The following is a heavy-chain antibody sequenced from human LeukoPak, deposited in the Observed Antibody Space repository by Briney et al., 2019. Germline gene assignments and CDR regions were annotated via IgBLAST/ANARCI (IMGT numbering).Heavy chain of an antibody. CDR3: ARGARRWLPYFDY. V-gene: IGHV3-30-3*01. D-gene: IGHD5-24*01. CDR1: GFTFVNYA. Sequence: GGSLRLSCAASGFTFVNYAVSWVRQAPGKGLEWVAVISYDGSNKYYADSVKGRFTISRDNSKNTLYLQMNSLRAEDTAVYYCARGARRWLPYFDYWGQGTLVTVSS. J-gene: IGHJ4*02. CDR2: ISYDGSNK.